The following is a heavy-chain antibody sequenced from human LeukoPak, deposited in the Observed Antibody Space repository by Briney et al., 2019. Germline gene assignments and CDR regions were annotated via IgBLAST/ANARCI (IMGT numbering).Heavy chain of an antibody. V-gene: IGHV3-23*01. D-gene: IGHD6-19*01. Sequence: GGSLRLSCAASGFSFSTYAMMWLRQAPGKGLEWVSAIRGGGGTTFYADSVKGRFTISRDNSKNTLYLQMNSLRAEDTAVYYCAREVYSSGWYWGQGTLVTVSS. CDR1: GFSFSTYA. J-gene: IGHJ4*02. CDR3: AREVYSSGWY. CDR2: IRGGGGTT.